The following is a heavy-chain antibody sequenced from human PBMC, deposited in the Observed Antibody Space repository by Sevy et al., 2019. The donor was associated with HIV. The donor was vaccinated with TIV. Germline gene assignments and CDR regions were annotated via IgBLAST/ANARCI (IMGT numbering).Heavy chain of an antibody. CDR2: ISFDGSDK. D-gene: IGHD5-18*01. V-gene: IGHV3-30*03. Sequence: GGSLRLSCAASGFSFSTHGMHWVRQAPGKGLEWVAVISFDGSDKYYSESVKGRFTISRDNSKNTLLLQMSSLRAEDTAGYYCARDAGYRTVWYPGYWGQGTLVTVSS. CDR3: ARDAGYRTVWYPGY. J-gene: IGHJ4*02. CDR1: GFSFSTHG.